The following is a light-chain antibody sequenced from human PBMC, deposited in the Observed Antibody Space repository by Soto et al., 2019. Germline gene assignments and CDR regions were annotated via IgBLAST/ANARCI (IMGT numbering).Light chain of an antibody. V-gene: IGLV2-14*01. J-gene: IGLJ1*01. CDR3: SSYTSTSTYV. CDR2: HVS. CDR1: SSDVGGYNY. Sequence: QSVLTQPASLSGSPGQSITISCTRTSSDVGGYNYVSWYQQYPGKAPKLMIYHVSNRPSGVSNRFSGSKSGNSASLTISGLQAEDEADYYCSSYTSTSTYVFGTGTKVTVL.